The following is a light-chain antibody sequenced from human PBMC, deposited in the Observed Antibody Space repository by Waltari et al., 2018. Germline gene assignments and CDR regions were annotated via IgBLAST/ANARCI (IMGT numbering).Light chain of an antibody. CDR1: SSDVGAYDY. V-gene: IGLV2-11*01. CDR2: DVS. Sequence: QSALPQPRSVSGSPGQSIIISCTGTSSDVGAYDYVSWYQQHPGKAPKLLMFDVSKRPPGVPERFSGSQSGNTASLTISGLQAEYEADYYCWSYAGSYNYVFGSGTKVTVL. CDR3: WSYAGSYNYV. J-gene: IGLJ1*01.